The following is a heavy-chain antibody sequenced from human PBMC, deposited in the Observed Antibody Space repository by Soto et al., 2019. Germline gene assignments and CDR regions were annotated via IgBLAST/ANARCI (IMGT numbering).Heavy chain of an antibody. CDR3: ARRYGGAFEI. V-gene: IGHV4-59*08. CDR2: FFYSGST. D-gene: IGHD4-17*01. CDR1: GGSISSWY. Sequence: QVQLQESGPGLVKPSETLSLTCTVSGGSISSWYWSWVRQPPGKGLEWIGYFFYSGSTNYNPSHKSRVTISVDTTKNQFSLNLSSVTAEDTAAYYCARRYGGAFEIWGSGTMVTVSS. J-gene: IGHJ3*02.